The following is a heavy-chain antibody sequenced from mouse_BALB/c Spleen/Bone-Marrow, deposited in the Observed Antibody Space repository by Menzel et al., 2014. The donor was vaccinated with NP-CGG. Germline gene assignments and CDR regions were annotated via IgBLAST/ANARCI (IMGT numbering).Heavy chain of an antibody. Sequence: EVQGVESGGGIVQPGGSRKLSCAASGFTFSSFGMHWVRQAPEKGLEWVAYISSGSSTIYYADTVKGRFTISRDNPKNTLFLRMTSLRSEDTAMYYCARDEDYAMDYWGQGTSVTVSS. J-gene: IGHJ4*01. CDR2: ISSGSSTI. CDR1: GFTFSSFG. CDR3: ARDEDYAMDY. V-gene: IGHV5-17*02.